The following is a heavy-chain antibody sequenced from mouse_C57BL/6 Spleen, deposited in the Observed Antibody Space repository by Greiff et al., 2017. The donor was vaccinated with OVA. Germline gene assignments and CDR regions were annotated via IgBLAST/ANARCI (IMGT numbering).Heavy chain of an antibody. CDR2: IDPNSGGT. Sequence: QVQLQQSGAELVKPGASVKLSCKASGYTFTSYWMHWVKQRPGRGLEWIGRIDPNSGGTKYNEKFKSRATLTVDKPSSTSYMQLSSLTSEDSAVYYCARWRDFPYYAMDYWGQGTSVTVSS. CDR3: ARWRDFPYYAMDY. V-gene: IGHV1-72*01. J-gene: IGHJ4*01. CDR1: GYTFTSYW.